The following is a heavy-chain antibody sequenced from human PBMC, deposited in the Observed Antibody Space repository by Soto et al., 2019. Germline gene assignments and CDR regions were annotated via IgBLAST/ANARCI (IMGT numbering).Heavy chain of an antibody. CDR3: ARDRQVTASSGWYNSFGYYYYGMDV. Sequence: SETLSLTCTVSGGSISSYYWSWIRQPPGKGLEWIGYIYYSGSTNYNPSLKSRVTISVDTSKNQFSLKLSSVTAADTAVYYCARDRQVTASSGWYNSFGYYYYGMDVWGQGTTVTVS. J-gene: IGHJ6*02. D-gene: IGHD6-19*01. V-gene: IGHV4-59*01. CDR1: GGSISSYY. CDR2: IYYSGST.